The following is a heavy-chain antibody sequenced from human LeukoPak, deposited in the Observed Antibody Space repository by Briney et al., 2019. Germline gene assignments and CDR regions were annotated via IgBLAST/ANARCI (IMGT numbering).Heavy chain of an antibody. V-gene: IGHV3-23*01. CDR3: AKDRYDILTVYPIVNWFDP. CDR2: ITGSGGST. J-gene: IGHJ5*02. D-gene: IGHD3-9*01. Sequence: GGSLRLSCAASGFTFSSYAMSWVRQAPGKGLEWVSAITGSGGSTYYADSVKGRFTISRDNSKNTLYLQMNSLRAEDTAVYYCAKDRYDILTVYPIVNWFDPWGQGTLVTVSS. CDR1: GFTFSSYA.